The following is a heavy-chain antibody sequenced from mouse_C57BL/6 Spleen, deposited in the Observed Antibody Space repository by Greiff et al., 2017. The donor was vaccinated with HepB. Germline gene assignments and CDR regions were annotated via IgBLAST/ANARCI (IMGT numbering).Heavy chain of an antibody. CDR3: ARNYYPFFDY. J-gene: IGHJ2*01. CDR2: IDPSDSYT. V-gene: IGHV1-59*01. CDR1: GYTFTSYW. D-gene: IGHD1-1*01. Sequence: QVQLQQPGAELVRPGTSVKLSCKASGYTFTSYWMHWVKQRPGQGLEWIGVIDPSDSYTNYNQKFKGKATLTVDTSSSTAYMQLSSLTSEDSAVYYCARNYYPFFDYWGQGTTLTVSS.